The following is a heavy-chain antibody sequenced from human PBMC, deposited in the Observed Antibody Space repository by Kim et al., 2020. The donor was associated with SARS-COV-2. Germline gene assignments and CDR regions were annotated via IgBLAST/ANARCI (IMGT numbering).Heavy chain of an antibody. V-gene: IGHV1-46*01. Sequence: YAQKFQGRVTMTRDTSTSTVYMELSSLRSEDTAVYYCARGDADRAMDLGYWGQGTLVTVSS. D-gene: IGHD5-18*01. CDR3: ARGDADRAMDLGY. J-gene: IGHJ4*02.